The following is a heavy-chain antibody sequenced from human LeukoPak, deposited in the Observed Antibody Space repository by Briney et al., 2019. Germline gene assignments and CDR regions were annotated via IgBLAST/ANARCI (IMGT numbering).Heavy chain of an antibody. Sequence: PGGSLRLSCAASGFTFSSYAMSWVRQAPGKGLEWVANIKQDGSEKYYVDSVKGRFIISRDNAKNSLYLEMTSLRAEDTALYYCASGMGGVYLGYYYYMDVWGKGTTVTVSS. CDR1: GFTFSSYA. D-gene: IGHD2-8*02. CDR3: ASGMGGVYLGYYYYMDV. V-gene: IGHV3-7*03. J-gene: IGHJ6*03. CDR2: IKQDGSEK.